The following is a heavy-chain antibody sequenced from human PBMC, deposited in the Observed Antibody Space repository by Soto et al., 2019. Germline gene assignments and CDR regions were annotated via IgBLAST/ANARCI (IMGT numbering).Heavy chain of an antibody. CDR1: GFTFSSYA. J-gene: IGHJ4*02. CDR2: ISYDGSNK. D-gene: IGHD4-17*01. CDR3: AGGGTVNDY. V-gene: IGHV3-30-3*01. Sequence: QVQLVESGGGVVQPGRSLRLSCAASGFTFSSYAMHWVRQAPGKGLEWVAVISYDGSNKYYADSVKGRFTISRDNSKDTLELQRKGRRAEDTAEEDWAGGGTVNDYWGQGTLVTVSS.